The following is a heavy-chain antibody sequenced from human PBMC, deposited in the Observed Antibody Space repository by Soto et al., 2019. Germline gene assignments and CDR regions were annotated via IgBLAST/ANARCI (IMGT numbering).Heavy chain of an antibody. D-gene: IGHD5-18*01. CDR3: AREYTYGSNFFDC. CDR1: GGSISSAAYY. Sequence: QVQLQESGPGLVKPSQTLSLTCTVSGGSISSAAYYWSWIRQHPGKGLEWIGYISHSGSTYYTPSLTSRVIISADTSKNQFSVNVTSVTAADTAVYYCAREYTYGSNFFDCWGQGALVTVSS. CDR2: ISHSGST. V-gene: IGHV4-31*03. J-gene: IGHJ4*02.